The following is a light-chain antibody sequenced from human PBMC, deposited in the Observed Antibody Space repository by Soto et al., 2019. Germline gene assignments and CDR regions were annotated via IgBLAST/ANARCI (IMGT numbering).Light chain of an antibody. CDR1: QSVSSSY. Sequence: EIVLTRSPGTLYLYPWDRATRSFRASQSVSSSYLAWYQQKPGQPTRLLIYGASSRATGISERFSGSGSGTDFTLTISRLEPEDFAVYYCQQYEGTFGQGTKVDI. V-gene: IGKV3-20*01. CDR2: GAS. CDR3: QQYEGT. J-gene: IGKJ1*01.